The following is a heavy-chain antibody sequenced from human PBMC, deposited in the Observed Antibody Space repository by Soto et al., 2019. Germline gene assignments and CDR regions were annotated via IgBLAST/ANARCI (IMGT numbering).Heavy chain of an antibody. J-gene: IGHJ5*02. CDR3: AREYPAGWFDP. D-gene: IGHD2-2*01. V-gene: IGHV4-59*01. CDR2: IYYSGST. CDR1: GGSISSYY. Sequence: QVQLQESGPGLVKPSETLSLTCTVSGGSISSYYWSWIRQPPGKGLEWIGYIYYSGSTNYNPSLKSRVTISVDTSKNHFSLKLSSVTAADTAVYYCAREYPAGWFDPWGQGTLVTVSS.